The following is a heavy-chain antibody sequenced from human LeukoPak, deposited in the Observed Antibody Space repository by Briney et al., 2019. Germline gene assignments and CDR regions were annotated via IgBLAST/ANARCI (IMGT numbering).Heavy chain of an antibody. J-gene: IGHJ4*02. CDR2: IYTSGST. V-gene: IGHV4-4*07. D-gene: IGHD6-19*01. CDR1: GGSISSYY. CDR3: ARELPFTRNQQWLVPFGY. Sequence: SETLSLTCTVSGGSISSYYWSWIRQPAGKGLEWIGRIYTSGSTNYNPSLKSRVTMSVDTSKNQFPLKLSSVTAADTAVYYCARELPFTRNQQWLVPFGYWGQGTLVTVSS.